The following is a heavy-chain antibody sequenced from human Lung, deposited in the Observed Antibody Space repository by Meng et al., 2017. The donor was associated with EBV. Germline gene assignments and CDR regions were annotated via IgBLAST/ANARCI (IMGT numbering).Heavy chain of an antibody. CDR2: INPNSGGT. CDR1: GYTFTVYY. J-gene: IGHJ4*02. CDR3: ARDWEGSWAVFDY. Sequence: VRLVQSGAEVKKPGASVKVSCKASGYTFTVYYMHWVRQAPGQGLEWMGWINPNSGGTNYAQKFQGWVTMTRDTSISTAYMELSRLRSDDTAVYYCARDWEGSWAVFDYWGQGTLVTASS. D-gene: IGHD6-13*01. V-gene: IGHV1-2*04.